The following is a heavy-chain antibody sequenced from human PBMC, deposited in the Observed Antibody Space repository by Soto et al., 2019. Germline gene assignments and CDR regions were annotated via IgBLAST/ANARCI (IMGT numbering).Heavy chain of an antibody. D-gene: IGHD1-26*01. V-gene: IGHV3-48*03. Sequence: EVQLAESGGGLVQPGGSLRLSCAASGFSFNTYEMNWVRQAPGKGLEWVSYISSSGSTIYYADSVKGRFTVSRDNGKNSLYLQMNSLRAEDTAVYYCAYGGSCDYWGQGIQVTVSS. CDR2: ISSSGSTI. CDR1: GFSFNTYE. CDR3: AYGGSCDY. J-gene: IGHJ4*02.